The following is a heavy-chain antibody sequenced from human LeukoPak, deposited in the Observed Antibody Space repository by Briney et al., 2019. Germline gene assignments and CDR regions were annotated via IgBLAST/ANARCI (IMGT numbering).Heavy chain of an antibody. J-gene: IGHJ6*02. CDR1: GGSFSNYY. Sequence: SETLSLTCTVSGGSFSNYYWSWIRQPAGKGLEWIGRIYTSGSTNYNPSVKSRVTMSVDTSNNQFSLKLTSVTAADTAVYYCARQPPQYYGMDVWGQGTTVTVSS. V-gene: IGHV4-4*07. CDR3: ARQPPQYYGMDV. D-gene: IGHD1-14*01. CDR2: IYTSGST.